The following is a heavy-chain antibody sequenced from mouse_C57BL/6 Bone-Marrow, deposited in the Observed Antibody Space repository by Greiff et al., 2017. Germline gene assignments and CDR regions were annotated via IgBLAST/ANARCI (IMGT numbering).Heavy chain of an antibody. D-gene: IGHD4-1*01. CDR3: ARSGAGTPLAY. Sequence: VKLQESGAELARPGASVKLSCKASGYTFTSYGISWVKQRTGQGLEWIGEIYPRSGNTYYNEKFKGKATLTADKSSSTAYMELRSLTSEDSAVYFCARSGAGTPLAYWGQGTLVTVSA. V-gene: IGHV1-81*01. CDR2: IYPRSGNT. J-gene: IGHJ3*01. CDR1: GYTFTSYG.